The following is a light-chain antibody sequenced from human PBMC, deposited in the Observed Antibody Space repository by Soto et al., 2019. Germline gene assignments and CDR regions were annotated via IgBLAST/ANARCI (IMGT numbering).Light chain of an antibody. V-gene: IGLV2-23*02. CDR3: CSYAGSSTSWV. J-gene: IGLJ3*02. Sequence: QSALTQPASVSGSPGQSLTSSCTGTSSDLGSYNLVSWYQQHPGKAPKLMIYEVNKRPSGVSNRFSASKSGNTASLTISGLQAEDEADYYCCSYAGSSTSWVFGGGTKLTVL. CDR1: SSDLGSYNL. CDR2: EVN.